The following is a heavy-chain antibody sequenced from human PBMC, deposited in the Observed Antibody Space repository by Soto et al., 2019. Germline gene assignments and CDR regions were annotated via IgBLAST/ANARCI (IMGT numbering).Heavy chain of an antibody. V-gene: IGHV1-69*13. CDR2: IIPIFGTA. Sequence: GASVKVSCKASGGTFSSYAISWVRQAPGQGLEWMGGIIPIFGTANYAQKFQGRVTITADESTSTAYMELSSLRSEDTAVYYCARVTIGTYYFDYWGQGTLVTVSS. D-gene: IGHD1-1*01. J-gene: IGHJ4*02. CDR3: ARVTIGTYYFDY. CDR1: GGTFSSYA.